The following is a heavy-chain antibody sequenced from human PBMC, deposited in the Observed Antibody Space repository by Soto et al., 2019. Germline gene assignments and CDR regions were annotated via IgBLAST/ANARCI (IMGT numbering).Heavy chain of an antibody. CDR2: VYYSGIT. D-gene: IGHD5-12*01. J-gene: IGHJ6*02. Sequence: LSETLSLTCTVSGGSIRSGDYYSSWIRQTQGSGLEWGGYVYYSGITFYNPSLKSRATISLHTSRNQFSLKLSSVTAADTAVYYCARDSEERYSGYERIDGMDVWGQGTTVTVSS. CDR3: ARDSEERYSGYERIDGMDV. V-gene: IGHV4-30-4*08. CDR1: GGSIRSGDYY.